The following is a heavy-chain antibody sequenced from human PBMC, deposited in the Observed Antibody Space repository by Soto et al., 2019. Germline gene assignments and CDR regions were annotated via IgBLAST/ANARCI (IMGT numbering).Heavy chain of an antibody. D-gene: IGHD6-19*01. Sequence: GASVKVSCEASGYSVTSYGISGVRQAPGQGLEWMGWISAYNGNTNYAQKLQGRVTMTTDTSTSTAYMELRSLRSDDTAVYYCARDGRGWYQSLLHWGQGTLVTVSS. CDR3: ARDGRGWYQSLLH. J-gene: IGHJ4*02. CDR1: GYSVTSYG. CDR2: ISAYNGNT. V-gene: IGHV1-18*01.